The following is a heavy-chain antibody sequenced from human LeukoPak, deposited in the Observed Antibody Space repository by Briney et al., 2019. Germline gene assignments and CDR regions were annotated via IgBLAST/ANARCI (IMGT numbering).Heavy chain of an antibody. CDR3: ARQRADLPTDCFDP. J-gene: IGHJ5*02. CDR2: ISVYDGNT. D-gene: IGHD4-17*01. Sequence: ASVKVSCKASGYTFSDYGITWVRQAPGQGLECMGWISVYDGNTNYAQKFQGRVTMTTDISSSTAYLEVRSLTSDDTAVYYCARQRADLPTDCFDPWGQGTLVTVSS. CDR1: GYTFSDYG. V-gene: IGHV1-18*01.